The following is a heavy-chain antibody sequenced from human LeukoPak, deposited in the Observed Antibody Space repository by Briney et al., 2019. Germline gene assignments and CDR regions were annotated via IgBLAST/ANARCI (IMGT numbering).Heavy chain of an antibody. CDR2: IYYSGST. J-gene: IGHJ6*02. V-gene: IGHV4-59*01. D-gene: IGHD3-3*02. CDR3: ARQGAVGSSFDNFGMDV. Sequence: SETLSLTCTVSGGSISSYYWSWIRQPPGEGLEWIGYIYYSGSTNYNPSLKSRVTTSVDTSKNQFSLKLSSVTAADTAVYYCARQGAVGSSFDNFGMDVWGQGTTVTVSS. CDR1: GGSISSYY.